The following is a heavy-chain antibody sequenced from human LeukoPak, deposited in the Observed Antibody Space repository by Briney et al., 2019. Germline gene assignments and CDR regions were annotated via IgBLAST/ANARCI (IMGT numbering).Heavy chain of an antibody. V-gene: IGHV7-81*01. CDR1: GYSFTTYG. CDR2: FNTYTGNP. Sequence: ASVKVSCKASGYSFTTYGMNWVPQAPGQGLEGMGWFNTYTGNPTYAQGFAGRFVFSMDTSASTAYLQISSLKAEDMAMYYCARSWERDIVVVPAAPRFDYWGQGTLVTVSS. D-gene: IGHD2-2*01. CDR3: ARSWERDIVVVPAAPRFDY. J-gene: IGHJ4*02.